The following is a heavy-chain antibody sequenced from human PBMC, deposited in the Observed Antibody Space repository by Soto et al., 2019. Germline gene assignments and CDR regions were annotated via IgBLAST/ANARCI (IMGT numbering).Heavy chain of an antibody. CDR1: GGSISSGNYY. V-gene: IGHV4-30-4*01. D-gene: IGHD2-15*01. CDR3: ATMGTPATGLYFFDY. CDR2: ISYSGST. Sequence: QVQLQESGPGLVKPSQTLSLTCTVSGGSISSGNYYWSWIRQPPGMGLEWIGFISYSGSTYYSTSLKSRVTISVDTSKSRFSLNLSFVTAADTAVYYCATMGTPATGLYFFDYWGQGSLVTVSS. J-gene: IGHJ4*02.